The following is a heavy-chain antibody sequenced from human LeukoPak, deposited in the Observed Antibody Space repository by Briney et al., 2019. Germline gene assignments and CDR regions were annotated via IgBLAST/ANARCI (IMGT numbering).Heavy chain of an antibody. J-gene: IGHJ4*02. CDR1: GYTFTSYG. Sequence: ASVTVSCTASGYTFTSYGISWVRQAPGQGLEWMGWISAYNGNTNYAQKLQGRVTMTTDTSTSTAYMELRSLRSDDTAVYYCARGRIAASELPLDYWGQGTLVTVSS. CDR3: ARGRIAASELPLDY. D-gene: IGHD6-13*01. CDR2: ISAYNGNT. V-gene: IGHV1-18*01.